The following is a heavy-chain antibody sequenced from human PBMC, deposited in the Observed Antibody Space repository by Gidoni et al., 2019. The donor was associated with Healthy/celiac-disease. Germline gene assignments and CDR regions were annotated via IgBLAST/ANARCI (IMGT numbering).Heavy chain of an antibody. CDR3: TTVPNYYDGSGWGYFDY. D-gene: IGHD3-22*01. V-gene: IGHV3-15*01. CDR2: IKSKTDDGTT. J-gene: IGHJ4*02. CDR1: RFTSRNAW. Sequence: EVQLVEFGGGLVQPGGSLRLQCVASRFTSRNAWMSWVRQAPGKGREWVGSIKSKTDDGTTDYHAPVKGRFTISRDDSKNTLYLQMNSLKAEDTAVYYCTTVPNYYDGSGWGYFDYWGQGTLVTVSS.